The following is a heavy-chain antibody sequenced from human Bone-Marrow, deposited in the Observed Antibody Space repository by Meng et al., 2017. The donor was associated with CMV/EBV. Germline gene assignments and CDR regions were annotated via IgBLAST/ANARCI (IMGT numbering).Heavy chain of an antibody. CDR3: ATSWGTFDN. CDR1: GFTFTTYS. J-gene: IGHJ4*02. V-gene: IGHV3-48*04. D-gene: IGHD3-16*01. CDR2: ITGSSSTI. Sequence: GESLKISCAASGFTFTTYSMNWVRQAPGEGLEWVSYITGSSSTINYADSVKGRFTISRDNAKNLLDLQLNSLRAEDTAVYYCATSWGTFDNWGQGTLVTVSS.